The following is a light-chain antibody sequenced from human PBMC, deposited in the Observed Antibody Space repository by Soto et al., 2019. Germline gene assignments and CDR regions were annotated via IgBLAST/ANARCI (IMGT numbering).Light chain of an antibody. CDR2: EVS. CDR3: SSYTSRSNWV. V-gene: IGLV2-14*01. CDR1: SSDVGGFKY. Sequence: QSALTQPASVSGSPGQSITISCTGTSSDVGGFKYVSWYQQHPDKAPKLIIYEVSDRPSGVSDRFSGSKSGNTASLTISGLQADDEADYYCSSYTSRSNWVFGGGTQLTVL. J-gene: IGLJ3*02.